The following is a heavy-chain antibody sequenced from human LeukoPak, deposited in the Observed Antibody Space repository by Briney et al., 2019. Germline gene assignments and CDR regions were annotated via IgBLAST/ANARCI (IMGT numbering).Heavy chain of an antibody. CDR3: ASADYEDAFDI. Sequence: PSQTLSLTCTVSGGTISSGGYYWSWIRQHPGKGLEWIGYIYYSGSTYYNPSLKSRLTISVDTSKSQFSLELSSVTAADTAVYYCASADYEDAFDIWGQGTMVTVSS. CDR1: GGTISSGGYY. CDR2: IYYSGST. D-gene: IGHD4-17*01. V-gene: IGHV4-31*03. J-gene: IGHJ3*02.